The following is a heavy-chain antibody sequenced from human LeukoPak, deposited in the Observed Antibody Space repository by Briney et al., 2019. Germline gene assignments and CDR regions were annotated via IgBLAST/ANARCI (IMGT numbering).Heavy chain of an antibody. CDR2: INPNSGGT. Sequence: GASVEVSCKASGYTFAGYYMHWVRQAPGQGLEWMGWINPNSGGTNYAQKFQGRVTMTRDTSISTAYMELSRLRSDDTAVYYCARVAVAGTCYFDYWGQGTLVTVSS. CDR3: ARVAVAGTCYFDY. V-gene: IGHV1-2*02. J-gene: IGHJ4*02. CDR1: GYTFAGYY. D-gene: IGHD6-19*01.